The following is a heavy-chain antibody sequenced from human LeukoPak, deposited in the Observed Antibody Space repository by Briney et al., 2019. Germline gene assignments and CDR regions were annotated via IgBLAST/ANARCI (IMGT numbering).Heavy chain of an antibody. J-gene: IGHJ4*02. CDR2: IYYSGST. D-gene: IGHD6-13*01. CDR3: ASSPFREVKQQLVH. Sequence: SETLSLTCTVSGGSISSSSYYWGWIRQPPGKGLEWIGSIYYSGSTYYNPSLKSRVTISVDTSKNQFSLKLSSVTAADTAVYYCASSPFREVKQQLVHWGQGTLVTVSS. CDR1: GGSISSSSYY. V-gene: IGHV4-39*01.